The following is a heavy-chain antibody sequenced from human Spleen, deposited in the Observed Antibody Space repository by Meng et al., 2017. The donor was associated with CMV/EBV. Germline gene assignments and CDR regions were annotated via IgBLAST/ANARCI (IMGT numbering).Heavy chain of an antibody. Sequence: GGSLRLSCAASGFTVSSNYMSWVRQAPGKGLEWVSVIYSGGSTYYADSVKGRFTISRDNSKNTLYLQMNSLRAEDTAVYYCARDHRSNYPYYYYYGMDVWGQGTTVTVSS. J-gene: IGHJ6*02. CDR2: IYSGGST. D-gene: IGHD4-11*01. CDR1: GFTVSSNY. V-gene: IGHV3-53*01. CDR3: ARDHRSNYPYYYYYGMDV.